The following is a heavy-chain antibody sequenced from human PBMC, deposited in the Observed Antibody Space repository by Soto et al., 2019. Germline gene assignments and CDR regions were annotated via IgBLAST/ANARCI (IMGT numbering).Heavy chain of an antibody. Sequence: SVKVSCKASGVTFSSYAISWVRQAPGQGLEWMGGIIPIFGTANYAQKFQGRVTITADKSTSTAYMELSSLRSEDTAVYYCASLNYDILTGYKDYYYGMDVWGQGTTVTVSS. V-gene: IGHV1-69*06. CDR2: IIPIFGTA. CDR3: ASLNYDILTGYKDYYYGMDV. D-gene: IGHD3-9*01. J-gene: IGHJ6*02. CDR1: GVTFSSYA.